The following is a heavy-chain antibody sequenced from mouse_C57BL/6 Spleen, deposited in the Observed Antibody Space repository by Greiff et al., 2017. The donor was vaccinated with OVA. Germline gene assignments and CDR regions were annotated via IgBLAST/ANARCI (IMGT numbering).Heavy chain of an antibody. V-gene: IGHV1-52*01. CDR1: GYTFTSYW. CDR2: IDPSDSET. Sequence: VQLQQSGAELVRPGSSVKLSCKASGYTFTSYWMHWVKQRPIQGLEWIGNIDPSDSETHYNQKFKDKATLTVDKSSSTAYMQLSSLTSEDSAVYYCARRPTGSGYAMDYWGQGTSVTVSS. CDR3: ARRPTGSGYAMDY. D-gene: IGHD3-2*02. J-gene: IGHJ4*01.